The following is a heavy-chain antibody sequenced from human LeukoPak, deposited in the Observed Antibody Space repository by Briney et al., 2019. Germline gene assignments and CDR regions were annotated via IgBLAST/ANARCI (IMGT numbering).Heavy chain of an antibody. J-gene: IGHJ4*02. V-gene: IGHV3-43*02. CDR2: ISADGGST. CDR3: SKESGKFDY. CDR1: GINFAVYA. Sequence: GGSLRLSCVVSGINFAVYAVHWVRQPPGKGLEWVSIISADGGSTFSADSVKGRVSISRDNSKNSLYLQMNSLRSEDTAMYYCSKESGKFDYWGQGTLVAVSS.